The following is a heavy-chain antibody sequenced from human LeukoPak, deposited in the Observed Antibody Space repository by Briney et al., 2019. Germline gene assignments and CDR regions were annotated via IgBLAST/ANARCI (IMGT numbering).Heavy chain of an antibody. CDR2: IYPGDSDT. V-gene: IGHV5-51*01. CDR1: GYSFTSYW. Sequence: GESLKISCKGSGYSFTSYWIGWVRQMPGKGLEWMGIIYPGDSDTRYSPSFQGQVTISADKSISTAYLQWSSLKASDTAMYYCARLTYSSSWYPGDYLDYWGQGTLVTVSS. D-gene: IGHD6-13*01. CDR3: ARLTYSSSWYPGDYLDY. J-gene: IGHJ4*02.